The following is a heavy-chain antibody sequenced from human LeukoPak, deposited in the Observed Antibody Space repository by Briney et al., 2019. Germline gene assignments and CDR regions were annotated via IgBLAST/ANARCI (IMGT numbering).Heavy chain of an antibody. J-gene: IGHJ4*02. CDR3: ARANSFNSSGYYFDY. D-gene: IGHD3-22*01. Sequence: GRFTISRDDSKSIAYLQMNSLKTEDTAVYYCARANSFNSSGYYFDYWGQGTLVTVSS. V-gene: IGHV3-49*02.